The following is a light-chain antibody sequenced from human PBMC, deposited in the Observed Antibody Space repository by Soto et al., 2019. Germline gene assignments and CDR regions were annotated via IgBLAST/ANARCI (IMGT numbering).Light chain of an antibody. CDR2: DSS. CDR1: QSVGTY. J-gene: IGKJ4*01. Sequence: EIVLTQSPATLSLSPGERATLSCRASQSVGTYFAWYQQKPGQAPRLLIYDSSNRATGIPARFSGSGSGTDVTLTISSLEPEDFAVYYCQRRSDWPSTFGGGTKVEIK. V-gene: IGKV3-11*01. CDR3: QRRSDWPST.